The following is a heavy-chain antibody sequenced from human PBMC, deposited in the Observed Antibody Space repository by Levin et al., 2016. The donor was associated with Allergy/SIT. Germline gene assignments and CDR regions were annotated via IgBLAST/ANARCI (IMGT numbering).Heavy chain of an antibody. CDR2: IYPGDSDT. CDR3: ARPQWRELLPDDY. D-gene: IGHD1-26*01. J-gene: IGHJ4*02. Sequence: VRQMPGKGLEWMGIIYPGDSDTRYSPSFQGQVAISADKSISTAYLQWSSLKASDTAMYYCARPQWRELLPDDYWGQGTLVTVSS. V-gene: IGHV5-51*01.